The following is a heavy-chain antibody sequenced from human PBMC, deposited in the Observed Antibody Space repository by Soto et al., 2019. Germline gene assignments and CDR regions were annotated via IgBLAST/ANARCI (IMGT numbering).Heavy chain of an antibody. Sequence: PSETLSLTCTVSGGSISSYYWSWIRQPPGKGLEWIGYIYYSGSTNYNPSLKSRVTISVDTSKNQFSLKLSSVTAADTAVYYCARGYCSGGSCYSGFSTWGQGTLVTVSS. V-gene: IGHV4-59*01. J-gene: IGHJ5*02. CDR3: ARGYCSGGSCYSGFST. CDR2: IYYSGST. CDR1: GGSISSYY. D-gene: IGHD2-15*01.